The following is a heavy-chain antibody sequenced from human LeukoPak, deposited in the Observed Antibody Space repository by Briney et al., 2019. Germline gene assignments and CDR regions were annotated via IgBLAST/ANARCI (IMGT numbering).Heavy chain of an antibody. CDR2: IYPGDSDT. Sequence: GESLKISCKGSGYSFTSYWIDWVRQMPGKGLEWMGIIYPGDSDTRYSPSFQGQVTISADKSISTAYLQWSSLKASDTAMYYCARRGDLAYCGGDCYSSFDYWGQGTLVTVSS. CDR1: GYSFTSYW. J-gene: IGHJ4*02. D-gene: IGHD2-21*02. V-gene: IGHV5-51*01. CDR3: ARRGDLAYCGGDCYSSFDY.